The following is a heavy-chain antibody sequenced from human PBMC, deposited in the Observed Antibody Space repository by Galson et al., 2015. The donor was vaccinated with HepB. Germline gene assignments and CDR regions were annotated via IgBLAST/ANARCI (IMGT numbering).Heavy chain of an antibody. J-gene: IGHJ4*02. Sequence: SVKVSCKASGYTFTSYGISWVRQAPGQGLEWMGWISAYNGNTNYAQKLQGRVTMTTDTSTSTAYMELRSLRSDDTAVYYCARVERLWLKGTPGPFDYWGQGTLVTVSS. CDR3: ARVERLWLKGTPGPFDY. D-gene: IGHD1-14*01. CDR1: GYTFTSYG. V-gene: IGHV1-18*01. CDR2: ISAYNGNT.